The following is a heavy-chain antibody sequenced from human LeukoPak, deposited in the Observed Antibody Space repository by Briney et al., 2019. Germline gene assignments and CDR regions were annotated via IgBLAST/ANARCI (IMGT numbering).Heavy chain of an antibody. Sequence: ASVKVSYKASGYTFTGYYMHWVRQAPGQGLEWMGWINPNSGGTNYAQKFQGRVTTTRDTSISTAYMELSRLRSDDTAVYYCARVLRGYCSGGSCYLGYWGQGTLVTVSS. J-gene: IGHJ4*02. CDR1: GYTFTGYY. V-gene: IGHV1-2*02. D-gene: IGHD2-15*01. CDR2: INPNSGGT. CDR3: ARVLRGYCSGGSCYLGY.